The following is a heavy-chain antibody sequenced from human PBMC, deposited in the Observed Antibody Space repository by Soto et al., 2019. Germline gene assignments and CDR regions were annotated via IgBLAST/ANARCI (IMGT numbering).Heavy chain of an antibody. Sequence: GGSLRLSCAVSGFTFSDYWMSWVRQAPGKGLEWVANIKQDGNEKYYVDSVKGRFTISRDNAKNSLYLQMNSLRAEDTAVYYCARSWAVAGSYDYWGQGTLVTVSS. V-gene: IGHV3-7*03. CDR1: GFTFSDYW. J-gene: IGHJ4*02. D-gene: IGHD6-19*01. CDR2: IKQDGNEK. CDR3: ARSWAVAGSYDY.